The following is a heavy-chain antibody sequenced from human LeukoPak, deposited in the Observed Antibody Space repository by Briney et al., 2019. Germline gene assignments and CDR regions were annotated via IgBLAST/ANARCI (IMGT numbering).Heavy chain of an antibody. CDR2: IYHSGST. J-gene: IGHJ5*02. D-gene: IGHD3-10*01. CDR1: GYSISSGYY. V-gene: IGHV4-38-2*02. CDR3: ARQREVRGVMSFDP. Sequence: SETLSLTCTVSGYSISSGYYWGWIRQPPGKGLGWIGIIYHSGSTYYNPSLKSRVTISVDTSKNQFSLKLSSVTAGDTAVYYCARQREVRGVMSFDPWGQGTLVTVSS.